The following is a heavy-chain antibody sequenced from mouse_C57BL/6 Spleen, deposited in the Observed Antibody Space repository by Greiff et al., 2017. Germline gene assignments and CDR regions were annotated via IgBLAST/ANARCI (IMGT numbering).Heavy chain of an antibody. CDR1: GYTFTSYW. CDR3: AMVTTRESWFAY. Sequence: QVQLQQPGAELVMPGASVKLSCKASGYTFTSYWMHWVKPRPGQGLEWIGEIDPSASYTNYNHKFKGKSTLTVDKSSSTAYMQLSILTSEDSAVYYCAMVTTRESWFAYWGQGTLVTVSA. D-gene: IGHD2-2*01. CDR2: IDPSASYT. J-gene: IGHJ3*01. V-gene: IGHV1-69*01.